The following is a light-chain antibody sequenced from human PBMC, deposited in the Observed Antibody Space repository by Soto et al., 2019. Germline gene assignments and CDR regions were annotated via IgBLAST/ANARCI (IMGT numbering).Light chain of an antibody. CDR3: RHFGSLTEK. CDR1: QSASSSY. J-gene: IGKJ1*01. Sequence: EVVLTQSPGTLSLSPGERVTLSCRASQSASSSYLAWYQQKPGRAPRLLFDSASSRATGIPDRFSCSGSGTNCPLTIIRMEPADFVVYYCRHFGSLTEKFCQGPNVE. CDR2: SAS. V-gene: IGKV3-20*01.